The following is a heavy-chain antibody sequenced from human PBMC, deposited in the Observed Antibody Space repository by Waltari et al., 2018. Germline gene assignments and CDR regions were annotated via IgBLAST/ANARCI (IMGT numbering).Heavy chain of an antibody. CDR1: GGTISTSDYY. Sequence: QLQLQESGPGLVKPSQTLSPPCTFSGGTISTSDYYRGCVRQSPGQGLEWVATISYRGSSYYNSSLKRRVTISVDTAKNQFSLRLSSVTAADTAVYYCARHFDDGLWVVPVNMDVWGKGTTVTVSS. CDR2: ISYRGSS. J-gene: IGHJ6*03. V-gene: IGHV4-39*01. D-gene: IGHD2-2*01. CDR3: ARHFDDGLWVVPVNMDV.